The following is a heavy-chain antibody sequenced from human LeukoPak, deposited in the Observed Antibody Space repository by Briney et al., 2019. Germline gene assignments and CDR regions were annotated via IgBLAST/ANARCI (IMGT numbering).Heavy chain of an antibody. CDR1: GGSISSGDYY. CDR3: ARGGGLGAYYFDY. Sequence: PSHTLSLTCTVSGGSISSGDYYWSWLRQPPGKGLVRIGYIYYSGSTYYNPSLKSRVTISVDTSKNQFSLKLSTVTAADTAVYYCARGGGLGAYYFDYWGQGTLVTVSS. J-gene: IGHJ4*02. D-gene: IGHD3-16*01. CDR2: IYYSGST. V-gene: IGHV4-30-4*08.